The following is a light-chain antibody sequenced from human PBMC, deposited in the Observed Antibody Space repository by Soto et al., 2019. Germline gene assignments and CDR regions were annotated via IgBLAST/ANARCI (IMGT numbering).Light chain of an antibody. V-gene: IGKV3-15*01. CDR1: QSVSSN. J-gene: IGKJ1*01. CDR2: GAH. Sequence: TESPAPLSVSPGERATLSCRASQSVSSNLAWYQRRPGQSPLLLIYGAHIRATGVPVRFTGGGSGTDFTLTISSLQSEDFAVYFCQQYNNWPPWPFAQGA. CDR3: QQYNNWPPWP.